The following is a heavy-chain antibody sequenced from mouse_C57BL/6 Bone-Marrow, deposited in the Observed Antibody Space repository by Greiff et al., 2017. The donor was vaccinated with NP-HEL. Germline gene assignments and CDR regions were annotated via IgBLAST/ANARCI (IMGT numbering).Heavy chain of an antibody. V-gene: IGHV1-63*01. D-gene: IGHD6-1*01. CDR3: ARCSYYFDY. Sequence: VQLQESGAELVRPGTSVKMSCKASGYTFTNYWIGWAKQRPGHGLEWIGDIYPGGGYTNYNEKFKGKAALTADKSSSTAYMQFSSLTSEDSAIYYCARCSYYFDYWGQGTTLTVSS. CDR2: IYPGGGYT. CDR1: GYTFTNYW. J-gene: IGHJ2*01.